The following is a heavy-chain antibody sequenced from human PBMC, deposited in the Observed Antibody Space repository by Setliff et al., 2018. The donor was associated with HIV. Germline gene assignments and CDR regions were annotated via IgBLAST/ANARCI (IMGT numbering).Heavy chain of an antibody. CDR2: ISGSGGST. J-gene: IGHJ6*03. CDR1: GFTFSSYA. D-gene: IGHD2-15*01. Sequence: PGGSLRLSCAASGFTFSSYAMAWVRQAPGKGLEWVSAISGSGGSTYYADSVKGRFTISRDKSKNTVYLQMYSLRAEDTALYYCAKDRVVEGYYYYYYMDVWGKGTTVTVSS. CDR3: AKDRVVEGYYYYYYMDV. V-gene: IGHV3-23*01.